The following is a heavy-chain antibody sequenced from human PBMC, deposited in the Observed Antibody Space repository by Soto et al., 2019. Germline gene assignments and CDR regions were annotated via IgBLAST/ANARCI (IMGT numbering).Heavy chain of an antibody. D-gene: IGHD1-20*01. CDR3: ARKSSNIYNRHFRLDP. CDR2: ISHTGQT. J-gene: IGHJ5*02. Sequence: SETLSLTCRISGGSIFNYFWTWIRQSPGKRLEWIGDISHTGQTNYNPSLKSRVTLSVDISENEFSLTLASVTPADSALYFCARKSSNIYNRHFRLDPWGRGTLVTVSS. V-gene: IGHV4-59*01. CDR1: GGSIFNYF.